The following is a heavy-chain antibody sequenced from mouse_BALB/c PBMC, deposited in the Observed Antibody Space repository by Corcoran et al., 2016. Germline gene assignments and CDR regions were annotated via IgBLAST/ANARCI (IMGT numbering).Heavy chain of an antibody. Sequence: QIQLVQSGPELKKAGETVRMYCKASGYTFTTAGMQWVQKMPGKGLKLIGWINTHSGVPKYAEDFKGRVAFSLENSASTAYLQISNLKNEDTATYFCAYYDYAMDYWGQGTSVTVSS. CDR3: AYYDYAMDY. CDR2: INTHSGVP. D-gene: IGHD2-4*01. CDR1: GYTFTTAG. V-gene: IGHV9-4*02. J-gene: IGHJ4*01.